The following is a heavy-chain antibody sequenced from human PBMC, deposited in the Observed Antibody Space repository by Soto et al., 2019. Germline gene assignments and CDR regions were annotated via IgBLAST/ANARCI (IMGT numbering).Heavy chain of an antibody. CDR1: GYTFSSYW. V-gene: IGHV5-51*01. Sequence: EEQLVQAGAEVKKPGESLKITCKGSGYTFSSYWVAWVRQMPGKGLECMGSIYPGASDTKYIPSFRGQVTISADKSIRTASLQWSSLKASDTAMYYCPSGLYYYGVDLWGQGTPVTVSS. J-gene: IGHJ6*01. D-gene: IGHD3-10*01. CDR2: IYPGASDT. CDR3: PSGLYYYGVDL.